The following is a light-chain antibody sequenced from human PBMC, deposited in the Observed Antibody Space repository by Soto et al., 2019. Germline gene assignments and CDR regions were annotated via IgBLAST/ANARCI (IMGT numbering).Light chain of an antibody. CDR3: AAWDDSLNGVV. V-gene: IGLV1-44*01. J-gene: IGLJ2*01. CDR2: SSN. CDR1: NSNIGSNA. Sequence: QSVLTQPPSASGTPGQRVTISCSGSNSNIGSNAVNWYQQLPGTAPKLFIYSSNQRPSGVPDRFSGSKSGTSASLAISGLQSEDEADYYCAAWDDSLNGVVFGGGTKLNVL.